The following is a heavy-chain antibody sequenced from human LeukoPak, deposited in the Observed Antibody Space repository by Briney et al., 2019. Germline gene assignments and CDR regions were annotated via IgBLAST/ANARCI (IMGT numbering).Heavy chain of an antibody. J-gene: IGHJ4*02. CDR3: ARPNYYDSSGYAFDY. D-gene: IGHD3-22*01. V-gene: IGHV1-69*04. CDR2: IIPILGIA. CDR1: GGTFSSYA. Sequence: SVKVSCKASGGTFSSYAISWARQAPGQGLEWMGRIIPILGIANYAQKFQGRVTITADKSTSTAYMELSSLRSEDTAVYYCARPNYYDSSGYAFDYWGQGTLVTVSS.